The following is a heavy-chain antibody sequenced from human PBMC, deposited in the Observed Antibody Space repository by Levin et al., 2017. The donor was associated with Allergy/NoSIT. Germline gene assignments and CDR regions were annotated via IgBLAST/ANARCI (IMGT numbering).Heavy chain of an antibody. V-gene: IGHV4-59*01. CDR1: GGSISSYY. D-gene: IGHD3-10*02. CDR2: IYYSGST. Sequence: SETLSLTCTVSGGSISSYYWSWIRQPPGKGLEWIGYIYYSGSTNYNPSLKSRVTISVDTSKNQFSLKLSSVTAADTAVYYCAALFGGSSYYYYYGMDVWGQGTTVTVSS. J-gene: IGHJ6*02. CDR3: AALFGGSSYYYYYGMDV.